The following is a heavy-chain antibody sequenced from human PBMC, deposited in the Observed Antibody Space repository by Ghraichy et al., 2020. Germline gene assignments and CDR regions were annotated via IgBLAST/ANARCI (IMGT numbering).Heavy chain of an antibody. CDR2: IYYSGDT. CDR3: ANSRQKGLGYFYYFDY. CDR1: GGSISSYY. V-gene: IGHV4-59*08. D-gene: IGHD1-1*01. J-gene: IGHJ4*02. Sequence: SETLSLTCSVSGGSISSYYWSWIRQPPGKGLEWIGHIYYSGDTNFNPSHKSRVTISVDTSKNQFSLKLSSVTAADTAVYYCANSRQKGLGYFYYFDYWGQGKLVTVSS.